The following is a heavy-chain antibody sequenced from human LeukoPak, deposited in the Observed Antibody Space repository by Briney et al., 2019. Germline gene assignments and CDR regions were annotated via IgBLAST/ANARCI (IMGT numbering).Heavy chain of an antibody. CDR2: IWYDGSNK. V-gene: IGHV3-33*01. Sequence: GGSLRLSCAASGFTFSSYGMHWVRQAPGKGLEWVAVIWYDGSNKYYADSVKGRFTISRDNSKNTLYLQMNSLRAEDTAVYYCARATPAGILTGYYFDYWGQGTLVTVSS. D-gene: IGHD3-9*01. CDR3: ARATPAGILTGYYFDY. J-gene: IGHJ4*02. CDR1: GFTFSSYG.